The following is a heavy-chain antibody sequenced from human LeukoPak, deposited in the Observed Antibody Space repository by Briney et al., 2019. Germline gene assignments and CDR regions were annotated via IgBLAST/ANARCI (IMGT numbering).Heavy chain of an antibody. CDR3: ARDYGDYGKSPYYFDY. D-gene: IGHD4-17*01. J-gene: IGHJ4*02. V-gene: IGHV4-59*12. Sequence: SETLSLTCTVSGGSISPYYWSWIRQPPGKRLEWIGYIFYSGSTSFSPSLKSRVTISVDTSKNQFSLKLSSVTAADTAVYYCARDYGDYGKSPYYFDYWGQGTLVTVSS. CDR2: IFYSGST. CDR1: GGSISPYY.